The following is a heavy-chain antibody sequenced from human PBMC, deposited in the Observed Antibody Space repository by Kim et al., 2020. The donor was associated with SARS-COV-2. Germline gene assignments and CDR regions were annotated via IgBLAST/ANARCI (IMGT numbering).Heavy chain of an antibody. CDR2: MSYDGSNK. V-gene: IGHV3-30*18. J-gene: IGHJ6*02. CDR1: GFTFSSYG. CDR3: TKARGGGYYYYGMDV. Sequence: GGSLRLSCAASGFTFSSYGMHWVRQAPGKGLEWVAVMSYDGSNKYYADSVKGRFTISRDNSKNTLYLQMNSLRTEDTAVYYCTKARGGGYYYYGMDVWGQGTTATVSS. D-gene: IGHD3-10*01.